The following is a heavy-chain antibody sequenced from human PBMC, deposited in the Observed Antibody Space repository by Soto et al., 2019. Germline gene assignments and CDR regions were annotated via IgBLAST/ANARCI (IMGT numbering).Heavy chain of an antibody. CDR1: GGSFSGYY. Sequence: SETLSLTCAVYGGSFSGYYWSWIRQPPGKGLEWIGDIYYSGSTYYNPSLKSRVTISVDTSKNQFSLKLSSVTAADTAVYYCARGPGNPWGQGTLVTVSS. V-gene: IGHV4-34*01. CDR2: IYYSGST. J-gene: IGHJ5*02. CDR3: ARGPGNP.